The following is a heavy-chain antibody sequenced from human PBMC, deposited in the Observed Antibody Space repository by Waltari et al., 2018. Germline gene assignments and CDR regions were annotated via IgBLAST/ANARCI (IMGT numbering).Heavy chain of an antibody. D-gene: IGHD5-12*01. J-gene: IGHJ3*01. Sequence: NRHYWGWMRQPPGQGLEWIGTMSYSGATDSSPSLKSRVTISRDTSKNQLSLKLGSVTAADTAVYYCATYIGASVGTAAFDVWGQGTMVTVSS. CDR1: NRHY. V-gene: IGHV4-39*01. CDR2: MSYSGAT. CDR3: ATYIGASVGTAAFDV.